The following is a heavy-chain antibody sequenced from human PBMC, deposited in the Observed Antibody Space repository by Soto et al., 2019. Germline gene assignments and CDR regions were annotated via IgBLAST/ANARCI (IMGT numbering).Heavy chain of an antibody. CDR2: IIPIFGTA. V-gene: IGHV1-69*13. CDR3: AASHGSGSYYPSKGPDY. D-gene: IGHD3-10*01. Sequence: RASVKVSCKASGGTFSSYAISWVRQAPGQGLEWMGGIIPIFGTANYAQKFQGRVTITADESTSTAYMELSSLRSEDTAVYYCAASHGSGSYYPSKGPDYWGQGTLVTVSS. J-gene: IGHJ4*02. CDR1: GGTFSSYA.